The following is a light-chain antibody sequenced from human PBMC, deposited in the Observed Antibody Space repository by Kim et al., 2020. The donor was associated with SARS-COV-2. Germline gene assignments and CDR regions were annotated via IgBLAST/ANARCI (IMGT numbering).Light chain of an antibody. CDR1: QSVSNNF. CDR2: GAS. J-gene: IGKJ4*01. V-gene: IGKV3-20*01. CDR3: QQYVSFPLT. Sequence: EIVLTQSPGTLSLSPGERATLSCRASQSVSNNFLAWYQQRPGQSPRLLIHGASSRATGIRDRFSGSGSGTDFTLTISRLEPEDFAVYYCQQYVSFPLTFGGGTKVEIK.